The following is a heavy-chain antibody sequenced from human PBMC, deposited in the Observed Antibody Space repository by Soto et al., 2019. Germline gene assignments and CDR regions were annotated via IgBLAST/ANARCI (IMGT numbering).Heavy chain of an antibody. V-gene: IGHV4-59*01. CDR3: AKDSGYNYGYFRWFDP. CDR1: GGSMSSYY. J-gene: IGHJ5*02. D-gene: IGHD5-18*01. Sequence: PSETLSLTCTVSGGSMSSYYWSLIRQPPGKGLEWIGHIFYSGSTNYNPALKSRVTISVDTSKSQFSLKLSSVTTADTAVYYCAKDSGYNYGYFRWFDPWGQGTTVTVSS. CDR2: IFYSGST.